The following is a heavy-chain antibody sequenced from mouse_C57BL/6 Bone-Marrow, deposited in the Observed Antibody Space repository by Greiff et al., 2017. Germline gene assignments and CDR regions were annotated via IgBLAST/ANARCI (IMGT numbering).Heavy chain of an antibody. CDR1: GFNIKNTY. Sequence: VQLQQSVAELVRPGASVKLSCPASGFNIKNTYMHLVKQRPEQGLEWIGRIDPANGNTKYAPKFQGKATITADTSSNTAYLQLSSLTSEDTAIYYCARGDHGYFDVWGTGTTVTVSA. CDR2: IDPANGNT. J-gene: IGHJ1*03. CDR3: ARGDHGYFDV. V-gene: IGHV14-3*01.